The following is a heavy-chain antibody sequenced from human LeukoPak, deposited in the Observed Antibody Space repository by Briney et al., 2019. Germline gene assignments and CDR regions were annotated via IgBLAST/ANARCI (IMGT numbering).Heavy chain of an antibody. CDR1: GGSISSYY. Sequence: SETLSLTCTVSGGSISSYYWSWIRQPPGKGLEWIGYIYYSGSTNYNPSLKSRVTISVDTSKNQFSLKLSSVTAADTAVYYCARRHYGGNLYYFDYWGQGTLVTVSS. D-gene: IGHD4-23*01. CDR2: IYYSGST. CDR3: ARRHYGGNLYYFDY. J-gene: IGHJ4*02. V-gene: IGHV4-59*01.